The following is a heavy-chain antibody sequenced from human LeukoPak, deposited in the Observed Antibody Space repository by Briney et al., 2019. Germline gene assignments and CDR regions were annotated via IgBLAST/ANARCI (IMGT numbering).Heavy chain of an antibody. J-gene: IGHJ4*02. V-gene: IGHV4-39*01. CDR2: MSYSGNT. Sequence: SETLSLTCAVSDVSISSSPYYWGWIRQPPGKGLEWIGSMSYSGNTNYSPSLKSRLTMSVDTSKNQFSLNLSSVTAADTAVYYCARQGRGRTPDYWGQGTLVTVSS. CDR3: ARQGRGRTPDY. CDR1: DVSISSSPYY. D-gene: IGHD1-14*01.